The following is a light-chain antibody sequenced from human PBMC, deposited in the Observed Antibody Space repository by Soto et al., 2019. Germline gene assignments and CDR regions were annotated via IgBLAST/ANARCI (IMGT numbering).Light chain of an antibody. V-gene: IGKV1-33*01. CDR3: QQYDNLLPIT. CDR1: QDISNY. Sequence: DIQMTQSPSSLSASVGDRVTITCKASQDISNYLNWYQQKPGKAPKLLIDDASNLETGVPSRFSGSGSGTDFTFTISSLQPEDIATDYCQQYDNLLPITFGQGTRLEIK. CDR2: DAS. J-gene: IGKJ5*01.